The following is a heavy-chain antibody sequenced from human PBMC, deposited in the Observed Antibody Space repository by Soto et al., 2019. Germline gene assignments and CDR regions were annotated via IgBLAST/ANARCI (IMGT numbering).Heavy chain of an antibody. CDR1: GGSFSGYY. CDR3: ARGRRIAVAGTTGGMDV. Sequence: SETLSLTCAVYGGSFSGYYWSWIRQPPGKGLEWIGEINHSGSTNYNPSLKSRVTISVDTSKNQFSLKLSSVTAADTAVYYCARGRRIAVAGTTGGMDVWGQGTTVTVSS. J-gene: IGHJ6*02. D-gene: IGHD6-19*01. CDR2: INHSGST. V-gene: IGHV4-34*01.